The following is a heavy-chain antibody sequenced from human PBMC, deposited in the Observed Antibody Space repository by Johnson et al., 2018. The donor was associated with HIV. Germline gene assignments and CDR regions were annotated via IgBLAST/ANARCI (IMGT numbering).Heavy chain of an antibody. CDR1: GFTFSSYA. Sequence: VQLVESGGGVVQPGGSLRLSCAASGFTFSSYAMHWVRQAPGKGLEWVGVMSYDGSSKYYADSVKGRFPISRDNCRNTLYLQMNSLRAEDTAVYYCARDQAIFGLVLASDAVAIWGKGTMVTGSS. D-gene: IGHD3-3*01. J-gene: IGHJ3*02. CDR3: ARDQAIFGLVLASDAVAI. V-gene: IGHV3-30*04. CDR2: MSYDGSSK.